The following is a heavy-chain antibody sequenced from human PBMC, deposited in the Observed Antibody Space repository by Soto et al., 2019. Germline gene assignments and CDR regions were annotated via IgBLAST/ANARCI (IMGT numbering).Heavy chain of an antibody. CDR2: ISGSGGST. CDR1: GFTFSSYA. J-gene: IGHJ4*02. CDR3: AESSGRPPFGY. D-gene: IGHD6-19*01. Sequence: GGSLRLSCAASGFTFSSYAMSWVRQAPGKGLEWVSAISGSGGSTYYADSVKGRFTISRDNSKNTLYLQMNSLRAEDTAVYYCAESSGRPPFGYWGQGTLVTVSS. V-gene: IGHV3-23*01.